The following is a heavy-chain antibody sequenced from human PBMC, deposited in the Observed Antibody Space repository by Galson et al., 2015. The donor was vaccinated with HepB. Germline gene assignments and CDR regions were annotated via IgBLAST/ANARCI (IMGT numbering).Heavy chain of an antibody. Sequence: SLRLSCAVSGFTFSNAWMSWVRQAPGKGLEWIGRIKSNADGGTTDYVAPVKGRFTISRDDSKNTMYLQMDSLKTEDTAVYYCTTDHFCANGVCYPDFYYYYGKDVWGQGTTVTVSS. CDR3: TTDHFCANGVCYPDFYYYYGKDV. V-gene: IGHV3-15*01. CDR2: IKSNADGGTT. CDR1: GFTFSNAW. J-gene: IGHJ6*02. D-gene: IGHD2-8*01.